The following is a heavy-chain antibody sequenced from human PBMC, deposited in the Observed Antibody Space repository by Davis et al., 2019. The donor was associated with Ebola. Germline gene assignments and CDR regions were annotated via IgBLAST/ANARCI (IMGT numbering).Heavy chain of an antibody. CDR2: INTDGTTT. J-gene: IGHJ6*02. D-gene: IGHD2-8*02. Sequence: HTGGSLRLSCAASGFTFSNYWIHWVRLAPGKGPVWVSRINTDGTTTTYADSVKGRFTISRDNAKNTLYLQMNSLRAEDTAVYYCARAPHCGGGVCNGFQYYGMDVWGQGTTVTVSS. V-gene: IGHV3-74*01. CDR1: GFTFSNYW. CDR3: ARAPHCGGGVCNGFQYYGMDV.